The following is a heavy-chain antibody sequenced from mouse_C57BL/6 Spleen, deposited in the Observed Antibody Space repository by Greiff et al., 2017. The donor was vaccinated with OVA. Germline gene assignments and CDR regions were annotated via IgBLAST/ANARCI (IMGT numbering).Heavy chain of an antibody. V-gene: IGHV10-1*01. CDR3: VRLGYAMDY. Sequence: EVKLQESGGGLVQPKGSLKLSCAASGFSFNTYAMNWVRQAPGKGLEWVARIRSKSNNYATYYADSVKDRFTISRDDSDSMLYLQMNNLKTEDTAMYYCVRLGYAMDYWGQGTSVTVSS. CDR1: GFSFNTYA. CDR2: IRSKSNNYAT. J-gene: IGHJ4*01.